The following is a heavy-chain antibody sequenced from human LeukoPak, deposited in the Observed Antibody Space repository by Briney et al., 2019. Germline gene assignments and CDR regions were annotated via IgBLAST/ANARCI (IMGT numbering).Heavy chain of an antibody. Sequence: GGSLRLSCSASGFIFSTYNMNWVRQAPGKGVEWISFINSNSKNIYYADSVKGRFTISRDNARNSLYLQMNALRVEDTAVYFCARGSYASGSSYWGQGTLVTVSS. J-gene: IGHJ4*02. D-gene: IGHD3-10*01. CDR1: GFIFSTYN. V-gene: IGHV3-48*01. CDR3: ARGSYASGSSY. CDR2: INSNSKNI.